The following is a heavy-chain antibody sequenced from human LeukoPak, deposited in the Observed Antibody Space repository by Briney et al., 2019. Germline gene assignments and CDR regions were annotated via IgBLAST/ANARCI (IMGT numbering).Heavy chain of an antibody. V-gene: IGHV1-69*13. CDR2: IIPIFGTA. J-gene: IGHJ4*02. Sequence: SVKVSCKASGGTFSSYAISWVRQAPGQGLEWMGGIIPIFGTANYAQKFQGRVTITADESTSTAYMELSSLRSEDTAVYYCARDLYTANHPFDYWGQGTLVTVSS. D-gene: IGHD2-2*02. CDR1: GGTFSSYA. CDR3: ARDLYTANHPFDY.